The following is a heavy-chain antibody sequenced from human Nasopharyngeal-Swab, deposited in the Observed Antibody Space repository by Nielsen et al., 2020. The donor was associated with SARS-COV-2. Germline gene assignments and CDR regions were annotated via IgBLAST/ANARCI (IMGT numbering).Heavy chain of an antibody. V-gene: IGHV3-21*01. CDR1: GFTFRSYR. CDR2: ISSSSSYI. J-gene: IGHJ4*02. CDR3: SREHGSRLGELSLPYCLDY. D-gene: IGHD3-16*02. Sequence: GESLKISCAASGFTFRSYRMNWVRQAPGKGLEWVSSISSSSSYIYYADSVKGRFTISRDNAKNSLYLQMNSLRAEDTAVYYCSREHGSRLGELSLPYCLDYWGQGTLVTVSS.